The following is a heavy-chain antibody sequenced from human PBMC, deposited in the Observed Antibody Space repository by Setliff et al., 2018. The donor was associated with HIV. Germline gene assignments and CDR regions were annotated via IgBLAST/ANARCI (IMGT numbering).Heavy chain of an antibody. CDR3: ARSIYGSGTYPLDI. CDR2: IYASGST. J-gene: IGHJ4*02. D-gene: IGHD3-10*01. CDR1: DDSISSGANY. V-gene: IGHV4-61*02. Sequence: PSETLSLTCSVSDDSISSGANYWSWIRQPAGQRLEWIGRIYASGSTNYNPSLKSRVSISVDMSQNQFSLKVTSVTAADTAVYYCARSIYGSGTYPLDIWGQGILVTVSS.